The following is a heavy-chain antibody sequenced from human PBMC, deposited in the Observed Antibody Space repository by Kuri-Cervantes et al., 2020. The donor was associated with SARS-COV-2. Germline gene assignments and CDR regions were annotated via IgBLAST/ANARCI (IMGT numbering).Heavy chain of an antibody. CDR3: ASGLGYCSSTSCYDMRFDP. CDR2: IYYSGST. CDR1: GGSISSYY. J-gene: IGHJ5*02. V-gene: IGHV4-59*08. Sequence: SETLSLTCTVSGGSISSYYWSWIRQPPGKGLEWIGYIYYSGSTNYNPSLKSRVTISVDTSKNQFSLKLSSVTAADTAVYYCASGLGYCSSTSCYDMRFDPWGQGTLVTVSS. D-gene: IGHD2-2*01.